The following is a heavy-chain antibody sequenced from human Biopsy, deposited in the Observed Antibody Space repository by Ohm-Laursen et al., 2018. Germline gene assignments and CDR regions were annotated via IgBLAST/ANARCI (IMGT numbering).Heavy chain of an antibody. CDR3: ATDHYGSINY. CDR2: ISSDGST. D-gene: IGHD4-17*01. V-gene: IGHV3-74*01. Sequence: LRLSCTASGFIFSSAWMHWVRQAPGKGLVWVSCISSDGSTTYADSVKGRFTISRDNAKNTAYLQMNSLRADDTALYYCATDHYGSINYWGQGTLVTVSS. CDR1: GFIFSSAW. J-gene: IGHJ4*02.